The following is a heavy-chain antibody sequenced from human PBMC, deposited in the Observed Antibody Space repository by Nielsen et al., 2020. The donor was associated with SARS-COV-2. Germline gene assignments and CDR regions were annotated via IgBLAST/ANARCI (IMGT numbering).Heavy chain of an antibody. V-gene: IGHV3-33*01. CDR2: IWYDGSNK. Sequence: GESLKISCAASGFTFSSYGMHWVRQAPGKGLEWVAVIWYDGSNKYYADSVKGRSTISRDNSKNTLYLQMNSLRAEDTAVYYCASELVPGYYGMDVWGQGTTVTVSS. D-gene: IGHD6-13*01. J-gene: IGHJ6*02. CDR3: ASELVPGYYGMDV. CDR1: GFTFSSYG.